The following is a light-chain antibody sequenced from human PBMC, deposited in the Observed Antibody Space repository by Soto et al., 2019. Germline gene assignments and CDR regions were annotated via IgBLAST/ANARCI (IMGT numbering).Light chain of an antibody. CDR2: WAS. CDR1: QSVLYSSNNKNY. Sequence: DIVMTQSPDSLAVSLVERSTINCKSSQSVLYSSNNKNYLAWYQQKPGQPPKLLIYWASTRESGVPDRFSGSGSGTDFTLTISSLQAEDVAVYYCQQYYSTPLNFGGGTKVDNK. CDR3: QQYYSTPLN. V-gene: IGKV4-1*01. J-gene: IGKJ4*01.